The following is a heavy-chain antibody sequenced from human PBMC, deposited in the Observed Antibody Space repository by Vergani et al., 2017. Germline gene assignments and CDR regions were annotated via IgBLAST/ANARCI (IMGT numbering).Heavy chain of an antibody. CDR3: ARVTHNWFDP. CDR1: GGSIRSGGYY. V-gene: IGHV4-31*03. CDR2: IYYSGST. Sequence: QVQLQESGPGLVKPSQTLSLTCTVSGGSIRSGGYYWSWLRQHPGKGLEWIGYIYYSGSTYYNPSLKSRVTISVDTSKNQFSLKLSSVTAADPAVYYCARVTHNWFDPWGQGTLVTVSS. J-gene: IGHJ5*02.